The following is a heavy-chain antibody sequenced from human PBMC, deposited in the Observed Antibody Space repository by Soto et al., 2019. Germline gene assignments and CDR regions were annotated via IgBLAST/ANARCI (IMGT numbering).Heavy chain of an antibody. CDR2: ISGSGGST. CDR3: AKTSGGNYYDSSGYPHDFDY. V-gene: IGHV3-23*01. J-gene: IGHJ4*02. CDR1: GFTFSSYA. D-gene: IGHD3-22*01. Sequence: PGGSLRLSCAASGFTFSSYAMSWVRQAPGKGPEWVSAISGSGGSTYYADSVKGRFTISRDNSKNTLYLQMNSLRAEDTAVYYCAKTSGGNYYDSSGYPHDFDYWGQGTLVTVSS.